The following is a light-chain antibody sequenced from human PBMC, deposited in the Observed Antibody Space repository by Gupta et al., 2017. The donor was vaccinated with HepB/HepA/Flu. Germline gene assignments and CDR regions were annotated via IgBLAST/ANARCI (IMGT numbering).Light chain of an antibody. CDR1: SSNIGAGYD. V-gene: IGLV1-40*01. J-gene: IGLJ3*02. CDR3: QSYDSSLSGWV. CDR2: GNS. Sequence: QSVLTQPPSVSGAPGQRVPTTCTGGSSNIGAGYDVHWYQQLPGTAPKLLLSGNSNRPSAAPDRVSFSKSGTSASLAITVLEAEDEADYDCQSYDSSLSGWVFGGGTKLTVL.